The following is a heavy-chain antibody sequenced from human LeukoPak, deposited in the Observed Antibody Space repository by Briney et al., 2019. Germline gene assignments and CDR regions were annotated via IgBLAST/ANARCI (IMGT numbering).Heavy chain of an antibody. CDR1: GGSISSYY. CDR3: ARTVTPHCSGGSCYSGADYYYYMDV. CDR2: IYYSGST. J-gene: IGHJ6*03. Sequence: SETLSLTCTVSGGSISSYYWSWIRQPPGKGLEWIGYIYYSGSTNYNPSLKSRVTISVDTSKNQFSLKLSSVTAADTAVYYCARTVTPHCSGGSCYSGADYYYYMDVWGKGTTVTVSS. V-gene: IGHV4-59*08. D-gene: IGHD2-15*01.